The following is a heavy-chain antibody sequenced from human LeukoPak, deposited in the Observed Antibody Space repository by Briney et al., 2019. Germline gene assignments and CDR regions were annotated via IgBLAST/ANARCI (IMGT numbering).Heavy chain of an antibody. V-gene: IGHV4-39*07. Sequence: SETLSLTCTVSGGSISSSSYYWGWIRQPPGKGLEWIGSIYYSGSTYYNPSLKSRVTISVDTSKNQFSLKLSSVTAADTAVYYCARGFRNYYYYYYMDVWGKGTTVTVSS. CDR3: ARGFRNYYYYYYMDV. J-gene: IGHJ6*03. CDR1: GGSISSSSYY. CDR2: IYYSGST.